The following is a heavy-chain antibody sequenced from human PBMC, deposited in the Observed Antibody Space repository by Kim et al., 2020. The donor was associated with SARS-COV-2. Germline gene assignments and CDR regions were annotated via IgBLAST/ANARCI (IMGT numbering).Heavy chain of an antibody. J-gene: IGHJ4*02. D-gene: IGHD3-22*01. V-gene: IGHV3-33*08. Sequence: GGSLRLSCAASGFTFSSYGMHWVRQVPGKGLEWVALIWYDGSNKYYADSVKGRFTISRDNSKNTLYLQMNSLRAEDTAVYYCARERHDTSGYHIWGQGTLVTVSS. CDR3: ARERHDTSGYHI. CDR2: IWYDGSNK. CDR1: GFTFSSYG.